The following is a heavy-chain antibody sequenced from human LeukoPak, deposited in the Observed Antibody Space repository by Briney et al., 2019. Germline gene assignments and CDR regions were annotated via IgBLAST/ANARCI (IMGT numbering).Heavy chain of an antibody. CDR2: VFYTGTT. CDR3: ARSNGIWRYFFDS. Sequence: SETLSLTCTVSGGSISSSSYYWGWIRQPPGKRLEWIGSVFYTGTTYCNPSLKSRVTISVDTSKTQFSLRLSSVTATDTAVYYCARSNGIWRYFFDSWGQGTLVTVSS. CDR1: GGSISSSSYY. J-gene: IGHJ4*02. V-gene: IGHV4-39*01. D-gene: IGHD4-11*01.